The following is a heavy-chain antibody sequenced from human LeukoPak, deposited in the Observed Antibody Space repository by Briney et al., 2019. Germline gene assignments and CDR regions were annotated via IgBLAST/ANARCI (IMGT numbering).Heavy chain of an antibody. V-gene: IGHV3-7*01. CDR2: IKEDGREK. Sequence: GGSLRLSCAASGFTFSRHWMSWVRQAPGKGLEWVANIKEDGREKYYVDSVKGRFTISRDNAKNSLYLQMNSLRAEDTAVYYCARDRKQTYYGSGSGNYYYYYMDVWGKGTTVTISS. D-gene: IGHD3-10*01. J-gene: IGHJ6*03. CDR1: GFTFSRHW. CDR3: ARDRKQTYYGSGSGNYYYYYMDV.